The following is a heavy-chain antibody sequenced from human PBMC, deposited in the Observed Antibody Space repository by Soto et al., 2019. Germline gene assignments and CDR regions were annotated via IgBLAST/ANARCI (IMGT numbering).Heavy chain of an antibody. CDR2: IYSGGST. V-gene: IGHV3-53*01. Sequence: GESLKISCAASGFTVSSNYMSWVRQAPGKGLEWVSVIYSGGSTYYADSVKGRFTISRDNSKNTLYLQMNSLRAEDTAVYYCARDRRDVGATRGGNDAFDIWGQGTMVTVSS. J-gene: IGHJ3*02. CDR1: GFTVSSNY. CDR3: ARDRRDVGATRGGNDAFDI. D-gene: IGHD1-26*01.